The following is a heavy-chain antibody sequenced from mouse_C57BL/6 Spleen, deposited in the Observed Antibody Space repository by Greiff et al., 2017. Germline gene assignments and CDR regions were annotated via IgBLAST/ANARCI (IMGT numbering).Heavy chain of an antibody. CDR1: GFTFSDYG. J-gene: IGHJ4*01. CDR3: ARTYGSRGGNYAMDY. V-gene: IGHV5-17*01. CDR2: ISSGSSTI. Sequence: EVQLVESGGGLVKPGGSLKLSCAASGFTFSDYGMHWVRQAPEKGLEWVAYISSGSSTIYYADTVKGRFTISRDNAKTTLFLQMTSLRSEDTAMYYCARTYGSRGGNYAMDYWGQGTSVTVSS. D-gene: IGHD1-1*01.